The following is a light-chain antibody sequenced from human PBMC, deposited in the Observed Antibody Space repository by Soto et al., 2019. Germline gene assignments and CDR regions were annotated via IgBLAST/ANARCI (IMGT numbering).Light chain of an antibody. CDR2: EVS. V-gene: IGKV2D-29*01. CDR1: QSLLHITGETF. Sequence: DVVMTQTPLSLSVAPGQPASISCKSSQSLLHITGETFLFWYLQKPGQTPQLLIYEVSTRVSGVPDRISGSGSGTDFTLEISRVETDAVGIYCCMQSTQLPPTFGQGTRLVIE. J-gene: IGKJ5*01. CDR3: MQSTQLPPT.